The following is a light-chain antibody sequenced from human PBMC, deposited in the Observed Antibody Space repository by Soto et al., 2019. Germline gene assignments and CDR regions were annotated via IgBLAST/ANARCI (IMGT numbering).Light chain of an antibody. V-gene: IGKV1-5*01. J-gene: IGKJ1*01. CDR1: QSISSW. CDR3: QQYNSYPET. Sequence: DIQMTQSPSTLSASVGDRVTITCRASQSISSWLAWYQQKPGKAPKLLIYDASSLECGVPSRFRGRRSGTEFTLTFSSLQPDEFATYSCQQYNSYPETFGNGTKVEIK. CDR2: DAS.